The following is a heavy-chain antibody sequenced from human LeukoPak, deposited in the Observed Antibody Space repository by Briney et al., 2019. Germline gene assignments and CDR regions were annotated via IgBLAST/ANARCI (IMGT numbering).Heavy chain of an antibody. CDR3: AKGGSGSYFIDY. CDR2: IKEDGSAK. Sequence: PGGSLRLSCAASGFTFSSYWMGWVRQAPGKGLEWVANIKEDGSAKYHLDSVEGRFTVSRDNAKNSLYLQMNSLRAEDTAVYYCAKGGSGSYFIDYWGQGTLVTVSS. V-gene: IGHV3-7*03. CDR1: GFTFSSYW. D-gene: IGHD1-26*01. J-gene: IGHJ4*02.